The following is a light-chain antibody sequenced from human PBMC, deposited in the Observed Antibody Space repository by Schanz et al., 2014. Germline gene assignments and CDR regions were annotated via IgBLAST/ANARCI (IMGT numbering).Light chain of an antibody. V-gene: IGLV2-8*01. CDR2: EVN. CDR1: SSDVGAYNS. CDR3: CSYAGSTTWV. J-gene: IGLJ2*01. Sequence: QSALTQPPSASGSPGQSVTISCTGTSSDVGAYNSVSWYQQHPGKAPKVMIFEVNKRPSGVPDRFSGSKSGNTASLTVSGLQAEDEADYHCCSYAGSTTWVFGGGTKLTVL.